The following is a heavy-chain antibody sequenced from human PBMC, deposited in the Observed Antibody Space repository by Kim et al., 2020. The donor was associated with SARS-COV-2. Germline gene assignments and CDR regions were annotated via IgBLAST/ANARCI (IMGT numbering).Heavy chain of an antibody. CDR2: ISWDGGST. V-gene: IGHV3-43*01. J-gene: IGHJ4*02. Sequence: GGSLRLSCAASGFTFDDYTMHWVRQAPGKGLEWVSLISWDGGSTYYADSVKGRFTISRDNSKNSLYLQMSSLRTEDTALYYCAKEQPAGPLRYFEWSTYYFDYWGQGTLVTVSS. CDR1: GFTFDDYT. D-gene: IGHD3-9*01. CDR3: AKEQPAGPLRYFEWSTYYFDY.